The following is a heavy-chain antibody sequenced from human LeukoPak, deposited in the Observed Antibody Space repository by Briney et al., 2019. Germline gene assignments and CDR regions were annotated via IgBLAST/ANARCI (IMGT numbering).Heavy chain of an antibody. Sequence: SETLSLTCTVSGGSVSSTTYYWSWIRQPPGKGLEWIASINYSGSTYYNPSLKSRVTISVDTSENQFSLKLSSVTAADTAVCYCARYVVYGSGKYYFDYWGQGTLVTVSS. D-gene: IGHD3-10*01. V-gene: IGHV4-39*01. CDR2: INYSGST. CDR3: ARYVVYGSGKYYFDY. J-gene: IGHJ4*02. CDR1: GGSVSSTTYY.